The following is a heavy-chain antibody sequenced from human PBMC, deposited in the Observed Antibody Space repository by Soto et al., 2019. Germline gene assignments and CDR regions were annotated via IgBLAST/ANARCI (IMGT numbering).Heavy chain of an antibody. CDR3: ARDLTDYDSSGYSFYYYGMDV. CDR2: IIPIFGTA. V-gene: IGHV1-69*13. D-gene: IGHD3-22*01. Sequence: ASVKVSCRASGGTFSSYAISWVRQAPGQGLEWMGGIIPIFGTANYAQKFQGRVTITADESTSTAYMELSSLRSEDTAVYYCARDLTDYDSSGYSFYYYGMDVWGQGTTVTVSS. CDR1: GGTFSSYA. J-gene: IGHJ6*02.